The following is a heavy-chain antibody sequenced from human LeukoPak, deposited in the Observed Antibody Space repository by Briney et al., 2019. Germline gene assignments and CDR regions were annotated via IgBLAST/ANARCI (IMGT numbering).Heavy chain of an antibody. V-gene: IGHV3-48*04. J-gene: IGHJ3*02. Sequence: GGSLRLSCATSGFIFSHHGMNWVRQAPGKGLEWVSGIRADAVTTYYADSVKGRFTISRDNAKNSLYLQMNSLRAEDTAVYYCARELAVVVAATPSDAFDIWGQGTMVTVSS. D-gene: IGHD2-15*01. CDR2: IRADAVTT. CDR1: GFIFSHHG. CDR3: ARELAVVVAATPSDAFDI.